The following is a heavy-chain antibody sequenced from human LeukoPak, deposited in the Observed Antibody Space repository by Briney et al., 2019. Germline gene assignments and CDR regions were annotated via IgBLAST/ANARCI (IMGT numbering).Heavy chain of an antibody. D-gene: IGHD3-10*01. J-gene: IGHJ6*02. CDR3: ARDLNDGSGRYYYYGMDV. CDR2: IWYDGSNK. V-gene: IGHV3-33*01. Sequence: SGGSLRLSCAASGFTFSSYGMHWVRQAPGKGLEWVAVIWYDGSNKYYADSVKGRFTISRDNSKNTLYLQMNSLRAEDTAVYYCARDLNDGSGRYYYYGMDVWGQGTTVTVSS. CDR1: GFTFSSYG.